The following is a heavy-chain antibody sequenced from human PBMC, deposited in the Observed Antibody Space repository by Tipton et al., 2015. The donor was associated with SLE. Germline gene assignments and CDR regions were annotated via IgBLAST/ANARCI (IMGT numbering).Heavy chain of an antibody. CDR1: GGSIRSHY. J-gene: IGHJ4*02. Sequence: TLSLTCTVSGGSIRSHYWSWNLQPPGKGLEWIGYIYYSGSTNYNPSLKSRVTISVDTSKNQFSLKLSSVTAADTAVYYCARDSWYYDSSGYPGYFDYWGQGTLVTVSS. D-gene: IGHD3-22*01. CDR2: IYYSGST. V-gene: IGHV4-59*11. CDR3: ARDSWYYDSSGYPGYFDY.